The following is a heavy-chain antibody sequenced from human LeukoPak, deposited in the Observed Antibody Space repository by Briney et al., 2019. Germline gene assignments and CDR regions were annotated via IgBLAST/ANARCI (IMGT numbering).Heavy chain of an antibody. Sequence: GGSLRLSCVASGFAFGNYYMNWVRQAPGKGLDWVANIKYDGSEKNYVDSVKGRFTISRDNAKNSLYLLLNSLRVEDTAVYCCATYCSADGCNSLGGYWGQGTLVTVSS. V-gene: IGHV3-7*01. CDR1: GFAFGNYY. CDR3: ATYCSADGCNSLGGY. D-gene: IGHD2-15*01. CDR2: IKYDGSEK. J-gene: IGHJ4*02.